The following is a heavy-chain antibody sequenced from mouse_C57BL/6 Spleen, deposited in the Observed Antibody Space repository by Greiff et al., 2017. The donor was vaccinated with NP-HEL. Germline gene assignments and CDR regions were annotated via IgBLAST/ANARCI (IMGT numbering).Heavy chain of an antibody. CDR1: GFTFTDYY. Sequence: EVKLMESGGGLVQPGGSLSLSCAASGFTFTDYYMSWVRQPPGKALEWLGFIRNKANGYTTEYSASVKGRFTISRDNSQSILYLQMNALRAEDSATYYCARSSSYSNYFDYWGQGTTLTVSS. CDR2: IRNKANGYTT. CDR3: ARSSSYSNYFDY. V-gene: IGHV7-3*01. D-gene: IGHD2-5*01. J-gene: IGHJ2*01.